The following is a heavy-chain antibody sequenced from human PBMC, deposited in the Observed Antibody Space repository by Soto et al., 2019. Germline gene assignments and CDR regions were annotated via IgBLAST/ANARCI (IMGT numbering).Heavy chain of an antibody. V-gene: IGHV1-2*02. J-gene: IGHJ5*01. Sequence: ASVQVSCKASGYNFVDHYIHWLRQTPGQGFEWMGYIDPQNGVARLSQNFKYRVTISADKSISTAYLQWSSLRASDTAMYYCARPDSNGWYDSWGQGTLVTVSS. CDR2: IDPQNGVA. CDR1: GYNFVDHY. CDR3: ARPDSNGWYDS. D-gene: IGHD6-19*01.